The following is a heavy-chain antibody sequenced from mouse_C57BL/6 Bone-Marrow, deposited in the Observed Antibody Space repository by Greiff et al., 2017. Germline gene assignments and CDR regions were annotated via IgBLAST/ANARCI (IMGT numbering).Heavy chain of an antibody. CDR2: IWSDGST. J-gene: IGHJ4*01. CDR3: ARHGNDYGGGARDD. CDR1: GFSLTSYG. D-gene: IGHD2-4*01. V-gene: IGHV2-6-1*01. Sequence: QVQLKESGPGLVAPSQSLSITCTVSGFSLTSYGVHWVRQLPGKGLEWLVVIWSDGSTTYNSALKSRLSTSTDNSKSQVFLKMNSLQTDDTAMYSCARHGNDYGGGARDDWGRGTAVTVSS.